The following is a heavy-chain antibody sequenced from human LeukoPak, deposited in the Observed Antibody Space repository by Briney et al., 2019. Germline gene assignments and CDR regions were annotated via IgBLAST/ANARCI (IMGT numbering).Heavy chain of an antibody. CDR2: ILQDGSEK. CDR3: ARAGAYSSASPAGL. CDR1: GFTFSRYW. J-gene: IGHJ4*02. V-gene: IGHV3-7*01. Sequence: GGPLRLSCAASGFTFSRYWMIWVRQTPGKGLEWVAIILQDGSEKHYVVSVEARFTLSRDNAKNSVFLQMNGLRAEDTAVYDCARAGAYSSASPAGLWGQGALGTASP. D-gene: IGHD3-22*01.